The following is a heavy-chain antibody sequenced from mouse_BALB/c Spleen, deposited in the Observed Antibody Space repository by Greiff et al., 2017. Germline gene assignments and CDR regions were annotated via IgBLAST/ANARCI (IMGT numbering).Heavy chain of an antibody. CDR3: ARSGYGNLFAY. CDR1: GYTFTDYN. V-gene: IGHV1-18*01. CDR2: INPNNGGT. Sequence: EVKLQESGPELVKPGASVKIPCKASGYTFTDYNMDWVKQSHGKSLEWIGYINPNNGGTIYNQKFKGKATLTVDKSSSTAYMELRSLTSEDTAVYYCARSGYGNLFAYWGQGTLVTVSA. D-gene: IGHD2-1*01. J-gene: IGHJ3*01.